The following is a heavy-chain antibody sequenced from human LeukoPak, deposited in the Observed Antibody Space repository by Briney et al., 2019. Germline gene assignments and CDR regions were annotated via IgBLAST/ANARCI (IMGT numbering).Heavy chain of an antibody. CDR3: GRVRSITIFGVVTWFDP. CDR1: GGSISSYY. D-gene: IGHD3-3*01. J-gene: IGHJ5*02. V-gene: IGHV4-59*01. CDR2: IYYSGST. Sequence: SETLSLTCTVSGGSISSYYWSWIRQPPGKGLEWIGYIYYSGSTNYNPSLKSRVTISVDTSKNQFSLKLSSVTAADAAVYYCGRVRSITIFGVVTWFDPWGQGTLVTVSS.